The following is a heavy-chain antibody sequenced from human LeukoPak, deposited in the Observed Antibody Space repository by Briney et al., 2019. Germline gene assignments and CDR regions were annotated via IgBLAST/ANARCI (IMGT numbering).Heavy chain of an antibody. D-gene: IGHD3-10*01. CDR1: GGTFSSYA. CDR2: IIPIFGTA. CDR3: ASGEHYYYYYMDV. V-gene: IGHV1-69*13. Sequence: SVKVSCKASGGTFSSYAISWVRQAPGQGLEWMGGIIPIFGTANYAQKFQGRVTITADESTSTAYMELSSLRSEDTAVYYCASGEHYYYYYMDVWGKGTTVTISS. J-gene: IGHJ6*03.